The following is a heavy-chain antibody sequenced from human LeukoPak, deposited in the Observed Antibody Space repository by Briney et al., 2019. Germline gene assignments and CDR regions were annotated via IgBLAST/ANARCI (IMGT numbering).Heavy chain of an antibody. CDR3: ATASYLQHRHYFDY. V-gene: IGHV1-18*01. D-gene: IGHD1-1*01. CDR1: GYTFTSYG. J-gene: IGHJ4*02. CDR2: ISAYNGNT. Sequence: ASVKVSCKASGYTFTSYGISWVRQAPGQGLEWMGWISAYNGNTNYAQKLQGRVTMTTDTSTSTAYMELSSLRSEDTAVYYCATASYLQHRHYFDYWGQGTLVTVSS.